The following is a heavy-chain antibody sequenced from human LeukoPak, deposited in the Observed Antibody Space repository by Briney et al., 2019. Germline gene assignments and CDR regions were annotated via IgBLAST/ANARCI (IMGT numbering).Heavy chain of an antibody. J-gene: IGHJ4*02. Sequence: ASVKLSCKASGYTFTGYYMHWVRQAPGQGLEWMGWINPNSGGTNYAQKFQGRVTMTRNASISTAYMELSRLRSDDTAVYYCARERSSGYYGGRLDYWGQGTLVTVSS. CDR1: GYTFTGYY. D-gene: IGHD3-22*01. CDR2: INPNSGGT. CDR3: ARERSSGYYGGRLDY. V-gene: IGHV1-2*02.